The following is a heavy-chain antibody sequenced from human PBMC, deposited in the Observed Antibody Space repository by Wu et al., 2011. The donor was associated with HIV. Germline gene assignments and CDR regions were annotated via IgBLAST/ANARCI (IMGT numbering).Heavy chain of an antibody. J-gene: IGHJ4*02. D-gene: IGHD3-3*01. CDR3: ARDLVQAIFGVIDYYFDY. Sequence: QVQLVQSGAEVKKPGASVKVSCKASGYTFTNYYMHWVRQAPGHALEWMGIINPSGGSTTYAQKFQDRVTMTRDTSTSTVYMELSGLRSEDTAVYYCARDLVQAIFGVIDYYFDYWGQGTLVTVSS. CDR2: INPSGGST. V-gene: IGHV1-46*01. CDR1: GYTFTNYY.